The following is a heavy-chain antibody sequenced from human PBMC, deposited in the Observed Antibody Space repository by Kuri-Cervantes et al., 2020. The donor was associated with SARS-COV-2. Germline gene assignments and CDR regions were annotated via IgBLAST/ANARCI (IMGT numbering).Heavy chain of an antibody. CDR2: ISSSGSTI. CDR3: AREDTMGERAFDI. CDR1: GFTFSDYY. D-gene: IGHD3-10*01. J-gene: IGHJ3*02. V-gene: IGHV3-11*01. Sequence: GGSLRLSCAASGFTFSDYYMSWIRQAPGKGLEWVSYISSSGSTIYYADSVKGRFTISRDNAKNSLYLQMNSLRAEDTAVYYCAREDTMGERAFDIWGQGTMVTVSS.